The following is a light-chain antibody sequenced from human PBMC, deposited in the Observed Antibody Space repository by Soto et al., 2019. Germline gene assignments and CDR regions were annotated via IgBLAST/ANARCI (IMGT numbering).Light chain of an antibody. CDR1: QSISNW. V-gene: IGKV1-5*03. Sequence: DIQMTQSPSTLSASVGDRVTITCRASQSISNWLAWYQQKPGKAPKVLIYKASSLESGVPSRFSGSGSGTEFTLTISSLQPDDFAIYYCQQYNSYRTFGQGTKVEIK. CDR2: KAS. J-gene: IGKJ1*01. CDR3: QQYNSYRT.